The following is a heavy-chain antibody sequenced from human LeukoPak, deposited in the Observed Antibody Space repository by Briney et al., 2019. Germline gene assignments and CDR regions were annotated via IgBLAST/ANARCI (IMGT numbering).Heavy chain of an antibody. CDR1: GGTFSSYA. J-gene: IGHJ4*02. V-gene: IGHV1-69*04. CDR3: ARVAPYYDILTGSFDY. Sequence: GASVKVSCKASGGTFSSYAISWVRQAPGQGLEWMGRIIPILGIANYAQKFQGRVTITADKSTSTAYMELSSLRSEDTAVYYCARVAPYYDILTGSFDYWGQGTLVTVSS. D-gene: IGHD3-9*01. CDR2: IIPILGIA.